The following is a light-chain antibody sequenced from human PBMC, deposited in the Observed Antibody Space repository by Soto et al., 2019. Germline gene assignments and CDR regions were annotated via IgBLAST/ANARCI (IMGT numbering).Light chain of an antibody. CDR2: DAS. CDR3: QQYNSWPPT. Sequence: IAVTKAAATLSVSPXERATLPCGASHSVSSYLAWYQQKPGQSPRLLIFDASTRATGIPARFSGSGSGTEFTLTISSLQSEDFAVYYCQQYNSWPPTFGEGTKVDIK. J-gene: IGKJ4*02. V-gene: IGKV3-15*01. CDR1: HSVSSY.